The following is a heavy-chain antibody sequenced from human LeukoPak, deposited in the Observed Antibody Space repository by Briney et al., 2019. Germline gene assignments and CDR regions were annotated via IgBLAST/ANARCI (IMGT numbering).Heavy chain of an antibody. Sequence: GGSLRLSCAASGFTFSTYAMSWVRQAPGKGLEWVSGISGSGVSTYYADSVKGRFTVSGDNSKNTLYLQMSSLTAADTAVYYCAKDRSIGTYYTFDHWGQGTLVTVSS. CDR1: GFTFSTYA. D-gene: IGHD1-26*01. J-gene: IGHJ4*02. CDR2: ISGSGVST. V-gene: IGHV3-23*01. CDR3: AKDRSIGTYYTFDH.